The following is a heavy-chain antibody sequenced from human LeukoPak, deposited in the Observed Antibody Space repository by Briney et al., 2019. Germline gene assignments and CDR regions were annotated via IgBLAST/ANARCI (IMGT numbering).Heavy chain of an antibody. CDR3: ASGGDSSGWYNWFDP. CDR1: GYTFTSYG. J-gene: IGHJ5*02. D-gene: IGHD6-19*01. Sequence: VASVKVSCKASGYTFTSYGISWVRQAPGQGLEWMGWISAYNGNTNYAQKLQGRVTMTTDTSTSTAHMELRSPRSDDTAVYYCASGGDSSGWYNWFDPWGQGTLVTVSS. CDR2: ISAYNGNT. V-gene: IGHV1-18*01.